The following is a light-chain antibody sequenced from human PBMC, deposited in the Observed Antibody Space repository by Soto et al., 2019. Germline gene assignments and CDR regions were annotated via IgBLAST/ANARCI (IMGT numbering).Light chain of an antibody. CDR1: HNIERW. Sequence: IQMTPSPSTLAASVGDSVTITCRASHNIERWMAWYQQKPGKAPKLLIYAASTLQSGVPSRFSGSGSGTDFTLTISSLQPEDFATYYCLQKDGYPFTFGPGTKVDF. CDR2: AAS. J-gene: IGKJ3*01. CDR3: LQKDGYPFT. V-gene: IGKV1-5*01.